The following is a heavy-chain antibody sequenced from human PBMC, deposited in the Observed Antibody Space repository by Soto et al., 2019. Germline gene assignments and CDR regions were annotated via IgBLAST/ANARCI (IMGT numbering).Heavy chain of an antibody. Sequence: ASVKVSCKASGYTFTSYYMHWVRQAPGQGLEWVGIINPSGGSTSYAQKFQGRVTMTRDASTRTVYMELSSLRSQDTAVYYCARAYSSGWFSYFDFWGQGTLVTVPS. V-gene: IGHV1-46*01. J-gene: IGHJ4*02. CDR2: INPSGGST. CDR1: GYTFTSYY. D-gene: IGHD6-19*01. CDR3: ARAYSSGWFSYFDF.